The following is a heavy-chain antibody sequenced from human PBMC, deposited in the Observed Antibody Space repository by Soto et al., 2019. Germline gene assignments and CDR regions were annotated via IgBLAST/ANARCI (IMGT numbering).Heavy chain of an antibody. J-gene: IGHJ5*02. D-gene: IGHD6-13*01. V-gene: IGHV3-74*01. CDR1: GFTFSTYW. CDR2: INTDGTTT. Sequence: GGSLRLSCAASGFTFSTYWMHWVRQGPGKGLVWVSRINTDGTTTTYADSVKGRFTISRDNAKNTLFLQMSSLRAEDTAVCFCARGPYSSSLASWGQGTLVTVSS. CDR3: ARGPYSSSLAS.